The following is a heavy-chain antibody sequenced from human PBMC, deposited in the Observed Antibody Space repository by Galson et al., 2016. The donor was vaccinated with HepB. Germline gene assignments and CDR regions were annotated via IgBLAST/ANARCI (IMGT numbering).Heavy chain of an antibody. CDR2: ICRSGDRT. Sequence: SLRLSCAASGFTFNSYGMTWVRQAPGKGLEVVSSICRSGDRTDYADSVKGRFTISKDTSKTTLSLQMNSLRAEDTAVYYCVQGSTAPAVWGKGPTVTVSS. D-gene: IGHD1-26*01. CDR3: VQGSTAPAV. CDR1: GFTFNSYG. J-gene: IGHJ6*03. V-gene: IGHV3-23*01.